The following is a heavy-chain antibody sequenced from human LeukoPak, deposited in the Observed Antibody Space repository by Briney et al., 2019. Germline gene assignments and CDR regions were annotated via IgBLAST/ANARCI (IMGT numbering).Heavy chain of an antibody. V-gene: IGHV1-2*02. D-gene: IGHD4-17*01. Sequence: ASVKVSCKTSGYTFTGYYMHWVRQAPGQGLEWMGWINPNNGGTNYAQRFQGRVTMTRDTSISAAYMELRRLRSDDTAVYYCARDSRYGYGDYGDCWGQGTLVTVSS. CDR3: ARDSRYGYGDYGDC. CDR2: INPNNGGT. CDR1: GYTFTGYY. J-gene: IGHJ4*02.